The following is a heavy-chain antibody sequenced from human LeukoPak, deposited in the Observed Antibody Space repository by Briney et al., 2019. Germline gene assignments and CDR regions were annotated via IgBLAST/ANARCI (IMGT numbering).Heavy chain of an antibody. CDR3: ARVHLYDILTGSDDY. D-gene: IGHD3-9*01. CDR1: GGTFSGYY. CDR2: INRSGST. J-gene: IGHJ4*02. Sequence: SETLSLTCAVNGGTFSGYYWSWIRQPPGKGLEWIGEINRSGSTNYNPSLKSRVTISVDTSKNQFSLKLSSVTAADTAVYYCARVHLYDILTGSDDYWGQGTLVTVSS. V-gene: IGHV4-34*01.